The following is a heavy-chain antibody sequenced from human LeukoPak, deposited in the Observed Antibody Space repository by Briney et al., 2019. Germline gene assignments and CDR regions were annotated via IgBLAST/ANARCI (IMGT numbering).Heavy chain of an antibody. V-gene: IGHV3-7*01. CDR2: IKQDGSEK. CDR3: ASHSYGYNH. D-gene: IGHD3-16*01. Sequence: GGSLRLSCAASGIIITSYWMSWVRQTPGKGLEWVANIKQDGSEKNYVDSVKGRFTTFRDNARNSLYLQMNSLRAEDTAAYYCASHSYGYNHWGQGTLVIVSS. CDR1: GIIITSYW. J-gene: IGHJ5*02.